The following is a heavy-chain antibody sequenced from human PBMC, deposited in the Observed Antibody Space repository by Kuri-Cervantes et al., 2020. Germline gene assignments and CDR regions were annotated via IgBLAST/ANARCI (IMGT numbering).Heavy chain of an antibody. CDR3: ARVEWELRPGWFDP. V-gene: IGHV1-69*06. CDR2: IIPIFGTA. Sequence: SVKVSCKASGGTFSSYAISWVRQAPGQGLEWMGGIIPIFGTANYAQKFQGRVTITADKSTSTAYMELSSLRSEDTAVYYCARVEWELRPGWFDPWGQGTLVTVSS. CDR1: GGTFSSYA. D-gene: IGHD1-26*01. J-gene: IGHJ5*02.